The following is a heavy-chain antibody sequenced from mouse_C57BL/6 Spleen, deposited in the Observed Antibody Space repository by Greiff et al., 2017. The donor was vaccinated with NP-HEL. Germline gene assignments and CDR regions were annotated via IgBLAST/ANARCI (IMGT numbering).Heavy chain of an antibody. CDR3: ARKDYYGSYYAMDY. V-gene: IGHV1-66*01. D-gene: IGHD1-1*01. CDR1: GYSFTSYY. CDR2: IYPGSGNT. Sequence: VQRVESGPELVKPGASVKISCKASGYSFTSYYIHWVKQRPGQGLEWIGWIYPGSGNTKYNEKFKGKATLTADTSSSTAYMQLSSLTSEDSAVYYCARKDYYGSYYAMDYWGQGTSVTVSS. J-gene: IGHJ4*01.